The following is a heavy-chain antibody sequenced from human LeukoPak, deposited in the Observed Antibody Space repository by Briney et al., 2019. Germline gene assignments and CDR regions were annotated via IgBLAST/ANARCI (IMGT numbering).Heavy chain of an antibody. CDR2: IYYSGST. CDR1: GGSISSGGYH. V-gene: IGHV4-31*03. J-gene: IGHJ6*04. CDR3: ARSYSYGYYYYYGMDV. D-gene: IGHD5-18*01. Sequence: SQTLSLTCTVSGGSISSGGYHWSWIRQHPGKGLEWIGYIYYSGSTYYNPSLKSRVTISVDTSKNQFSLKLSSATAADTAVYYCARSYSYGYYYYYGMDVWGKGTTVTVSS.